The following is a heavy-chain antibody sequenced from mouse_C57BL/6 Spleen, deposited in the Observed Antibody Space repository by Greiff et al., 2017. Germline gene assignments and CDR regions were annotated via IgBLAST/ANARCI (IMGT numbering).Heavy chain of an antibody. J-gene: IGHJ4*01. CDR2: ISSGSSTI. V-gene: IGHV5-17*01. Sequence: DVKLVESGGGLVKPGGSLKLSCAASGFTFSDYGMHWVRQAPEKGLEWVAYISSGSSTIYYADTVKGRFTISRDTAKNTLFLQMTSLRSEDTAMYYCARPTYYGNYEYAMDYWGQGTSVTVSS. CDR1: GFTFSDYG. CDR3: ARPTYYGNYEYAMDY. D-gene: IGHD2-10*01.